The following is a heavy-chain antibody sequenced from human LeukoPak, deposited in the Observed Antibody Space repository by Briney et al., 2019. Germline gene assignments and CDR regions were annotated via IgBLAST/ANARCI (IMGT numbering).Heavy chain of an antibody. CDR2: IYSGGST. CDR3: ARRGDDHGSPFDY. J-gene: IGHJ4*02. V-gene: IGHV3-53*01. CDR1: GFTVSNNY. D-gene: IGHD1-26*01. Sequence: GGSLRLSCAVSGFTVSNNYMSWVRQAPGKGLGWVSIIYSGGSTFYADSLKGRFTISRDNSKNTLYLQMDRLRAEDTAVYFCARRGDDHGSPFDYWGQGTLVTVSS.